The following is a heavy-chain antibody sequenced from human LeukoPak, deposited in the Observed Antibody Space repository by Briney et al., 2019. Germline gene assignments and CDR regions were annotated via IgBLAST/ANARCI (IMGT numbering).Heavy chain of an antibody. D-gene: IGHD3-10*01. CDR1: GFTFGDYT. CDR2: IRSEAYGGTT. CDR3: TRGRYYGSGSYLIDY. Sequence: GGSLRLPCVASGFTFGDYTINWVRQAPVKGLEWVSFIRSEAYGGTTEYAASVKGRFTVSRDDSKSIAYLQMNSLETEDTAVYYCTRGRYYGSGSYLIDYWGQGTLVTVSS. V-gene: IGHV3-49*04. J-gene: IGHJ4*02.